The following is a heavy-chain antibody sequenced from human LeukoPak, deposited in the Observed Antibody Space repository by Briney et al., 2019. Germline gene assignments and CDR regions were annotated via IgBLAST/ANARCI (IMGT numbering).Heavy chain of an antibody. J-gene: IGHJ4*02. D-gene: IGHD2-2*01. CDR1: GFTFSSYG. CDR2: ISYDGSNK. Sequence: GGSLRLSCAASGFTFSSYGMHWVRQAPGKGLEWVAVISYDGSNKYYADSVKGRFTISRDNSKNTLYLQMNSQRAEDTAVYYCAKDQMPVQGHFDYWGQGTLVTVSS. CDR3: AKDQMPVQGHFDY. V-gene: IGHV3-30*18.